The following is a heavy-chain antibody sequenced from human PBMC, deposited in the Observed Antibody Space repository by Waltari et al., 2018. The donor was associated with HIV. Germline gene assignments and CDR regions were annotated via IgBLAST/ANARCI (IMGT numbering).Heavy chain of an antibody. CDR2: IKSKRDGGTV. CDR3: TRKAFSGSYYDS. D-gene: IGHD1-26*01. J-gene: IGHJ4*02. CDR1: GFTFKIAW. Sequence: EVQLVESGGGLVKPGGSLRLSCVGSGFTFKIAWINWVRQAPGKGLEWVGRIKSKRDGGTVDYGDPVRGRFSISRDDSQNTVFLQMNSLKTEDTAVYYCTRKAFSGSYYDSWGQGALVTVSS. V-gene: IGHV3-15*01.